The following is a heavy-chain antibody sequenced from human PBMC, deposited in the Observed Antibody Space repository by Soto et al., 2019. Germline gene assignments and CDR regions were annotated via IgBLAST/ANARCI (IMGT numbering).Heavy chain of an antibody. V-gene: IGHV5-10-1*01. D-gene: IGHD3-10*01. CDR1: GYSFTSYW. CDR2: IDPSDSYT. CDR3: ARSSPGITTDSFDI. J-gene: IGHJ3*02. Sequence: GESLKISFKGSGYSFTSYWITWVRQMPGKGLEWVGRIDPSDSYTNYSPSFRGHVTISADMSISTAYLQWSSLKASDTAMYYCARSSPGITTDSFDIWGQGTMVTV.